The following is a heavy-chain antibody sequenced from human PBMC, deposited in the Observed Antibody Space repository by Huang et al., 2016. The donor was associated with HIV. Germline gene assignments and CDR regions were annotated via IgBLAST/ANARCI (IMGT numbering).Heavy chain of an antibody. CDR2: IISEWSSS. V-gene: IGHV3-74*01. CDR1: GFTFSSYW. Sequence: EVQLVESGGGLVQPGGSLRLSCAACGFTFSSYWMHWFRQAPGKGVVWVSLIISEWSSSGYADSVKGRFTISRDNAKNTLYLQMNGLRAEDTAVYYCVRDPRIQSWLNYFDYWGQGTLVSVSS. D-gene: IGHD3-22*01. J-gene: IGHJ4*02. CDR3: VRDPRIQSWLNYFDY.